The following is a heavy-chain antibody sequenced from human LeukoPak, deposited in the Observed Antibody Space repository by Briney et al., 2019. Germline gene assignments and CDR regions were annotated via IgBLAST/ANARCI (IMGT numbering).Heavy chain of an antibody. V-gene: IGHV4-39*01. CDR2: IYYSGST. J-gene: IGHJ4*02. D-gene: IGHD3-16*02. CDR1: GGSISSSSYY. CDR3: ARHVYYDYVWGSYRIYYFDY. Sequence: SETLSLTCTVSGGSISSSSYYWGWIRQPPGKGLEWIGSIYYSGSTYYNPSLKSRVTISVDTSKNQFSLKLSSVTAADTAVCYCARHVYYDYVWGSYRIYYFDYWGQGTLVTVSS.